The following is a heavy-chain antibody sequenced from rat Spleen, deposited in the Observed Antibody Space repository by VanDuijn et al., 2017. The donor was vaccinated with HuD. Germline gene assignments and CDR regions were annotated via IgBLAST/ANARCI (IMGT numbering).Heavy chain of an antibody. D-gene: IGHD1-1*01. CDR1: GFTFSNYD. CDR3: TRENYYSGAFDY. V-gene: IGHV5-20*01. J-gene: IGHJ2*01. CDR2: ISYDGGIT. Sequence: EVQLVESGGGLVQPGRSMKLSCAASGFTFSNYDMAWVRQAPKKGLEWVAYISYDGGITYYRDSVKGRFTISRDNAQSTLYLQMDSLRSEDTATYYCTRENYYSGAFDYWGQGVMVTVSS.